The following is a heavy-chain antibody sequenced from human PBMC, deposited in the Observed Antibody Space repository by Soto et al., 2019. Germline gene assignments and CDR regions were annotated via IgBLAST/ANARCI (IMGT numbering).Heavy chain of an antibody. J-gene: IGHJ3*01. CDR3: VRGSRANCFDL. Sequence: VQLAESGGGLVQPGGSLRLSCVASGFPYSVYSMDWVRQVPGKGLEWLAYVSPGGDTVHYADSVNGRFFISRDTPRNSVFLQMNSLRHEDTAVYYCVRGSRANCFDLWGPGTVVTVSS. CDR1: GFPYSVYS. V-gene: IGHV3-48*02. CDR2: VSPGGDTV.